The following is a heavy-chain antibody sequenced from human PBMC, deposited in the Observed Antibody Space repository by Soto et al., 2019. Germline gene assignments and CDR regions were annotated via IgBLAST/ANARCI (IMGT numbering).Heavy chain of an antibody. Sequence: SETLSLTCAVYGGSFSGYYWSWIRQPPGKGLEWIGEINHSGSTNYNPSLKSRVTISVDTSKNQFSLKLSSVTAADTAVYYCARGATAMVDAFDIWGQGTMVTVSS. CDR2: INHSGST. CDR3: ARGATAMVDAFDI. J-gene: IGHJ3*02. CDR1: GGSFSGYY. V-gene: IGHV4-34*01. D-gene: IGHD5-18*01.